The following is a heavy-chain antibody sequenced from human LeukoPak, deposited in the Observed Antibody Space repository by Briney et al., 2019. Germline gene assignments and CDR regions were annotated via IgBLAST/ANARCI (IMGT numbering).Heavy chain of an antibody. J-gene: IGHJ4*02. Sequence: QSGGSLRLSCAASGFTFSSYWMHWVRQPPGKGLVWVSRINIDGSSVIYADSVKGRFTISRDNAKNTQYLQMNSLRAEDTAVYYCAKDPDYYGSGSRRDYDYWGQGTLVTVFS. V-gene: IGHV3-74*01. D-gene: IGHD3-10*01. CDR3: AKDPDYYGSGSRRDYDY. CDR2: INIDGSSV. CDR1: GFTFSSYW.